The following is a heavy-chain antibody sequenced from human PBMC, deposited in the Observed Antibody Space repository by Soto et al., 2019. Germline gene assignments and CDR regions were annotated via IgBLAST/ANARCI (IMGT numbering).Heavy chain of an antibody. Sequence: GESLKISCKGSGYSFTSYWIGWVRQMPGKGLEWMGIIYPGDSDTRYSPSFQGQVTISADKSISTAYLQWSSLKASDTAMYYCARHGLVHYYDSRDDPDYYYYGMDVWGQGTTVTVSS. J-gene: IGHJ6*02. V-gene: IGHV5-51*01. CDR2: IYPGDSDT. CDR1: GYSFTSYW. CDR3: ARHGLVHYYDSRDDPDYYYYGMDV. D-gene: IGHD3-22*01.